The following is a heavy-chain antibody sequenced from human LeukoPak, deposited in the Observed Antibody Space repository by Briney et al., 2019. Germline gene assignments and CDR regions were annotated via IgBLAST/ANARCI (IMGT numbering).Heavy chain of an antibody. J-gene: IGHJ6*03. V-gene: IGHV4-34*01. CDR2: IYYSGST. CDR1: GGSFSGYY. Sequence: SETLSLTCAVYGGSFSGYYWSWIRQPPGKGLEWIGSIYYSGSTYYNPSLKSRVTISVDTSKNQFSLKLSSVTAADTAVYYCARDGAVIGYSSGWYYYMDVWGKGTTVTVSS. D-gene: IGHD6-19*01. CDR3: ARDGAVIGYSSGWYYYMDV.